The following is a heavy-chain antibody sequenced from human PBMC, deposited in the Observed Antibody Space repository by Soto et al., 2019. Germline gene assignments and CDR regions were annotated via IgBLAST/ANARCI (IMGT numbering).Heavy chain of an antibody. J-gene: IGHJ6*02. V-gene: IGHV1-58*01. CDR3: GAVGPTDYYYGMDV. D-gene: IGHD1-26*01. CDR2: IVVGSGNT. Sequence: SVKVSCKASGFTFTSSAVQWVRQARGQRLEWIGWIVVGSGNTNYEQKFQERVTITRDMSTSTAYMELSSLRSEDTAVYYCGAVGPTDYYYGMDVWGQGTKVTVSS. CDR1: GFTFTSSA.